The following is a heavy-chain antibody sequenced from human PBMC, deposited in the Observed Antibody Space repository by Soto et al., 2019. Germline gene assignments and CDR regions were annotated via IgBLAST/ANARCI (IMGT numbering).Heavy chain of an antibody. CDR1: GFTFSSYG. D-gene: IGHD3-3*01. J-gene: IGHJ6*02. V-gene: IGHV3-30*18. CDR2: ISYDGSNK. Sequence: SMRLSCAACGFTFSSYGMHWVRQAPGKGLEWVAVISYDGSNKYYAGSVKGRFTISRDNSKNTLYLQMNSLRAEDTAVYYCAKDLRPYFGVVTGYYYYGMDVWGQGTTVTVSS. CDR3: AKDLRPYFGVVTGYYYYGMDV.